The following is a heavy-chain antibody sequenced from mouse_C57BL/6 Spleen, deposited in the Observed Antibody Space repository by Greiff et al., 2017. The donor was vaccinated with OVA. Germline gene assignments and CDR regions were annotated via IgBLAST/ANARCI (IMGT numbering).Heavy chain of an antibody. CDR2: IYPGDGDT. CDR3: ARGDGYDYAMDY. D-gene: IGHD2-3*01. CDR1: GYAFSSYW. Sequence: VQLQQSGAELVKPGASVKISCKASGYAFSSYWMNWVKQRPGKGLEWIGQIYPGDGDTNYNGKFKGKATLTADKSSSTAYMQLSSLTSEDSAVYFCARGDGYDYAMDYWGQGTSVTVSS. J-gene: IGHJ4*01. V-gene: IGHV1-80*01.